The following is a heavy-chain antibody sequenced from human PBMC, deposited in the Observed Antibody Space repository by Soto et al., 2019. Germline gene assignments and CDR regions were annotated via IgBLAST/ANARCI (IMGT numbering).Heavy chain of an antibody. CDR2: DGAGGVI. CDR3: ARQGPYGDHDH. Sequence: EVQLVESGGGLVQPGGSLTVSCVVSGFTLSTYSMNWVRQAPGKGLEWVSHDGAGGVILYADSVKGRVTVSRDNAKNSLYLQMNILTDGDTAVYYCARQGPYGDHDHRGQGTLVTISS. D-gene: IGHD4-17*01. CDR1: GFTLSTYS. V-gene: IGHV3-48*02. J-gene: IGHJ4*02.